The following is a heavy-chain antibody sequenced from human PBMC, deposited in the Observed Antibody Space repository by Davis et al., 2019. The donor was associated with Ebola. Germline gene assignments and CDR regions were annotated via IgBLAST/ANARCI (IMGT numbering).Heavy chain of an antibody. V-gene: IGHV3-11*01. CDR3: ARDRRIAVAGTFDY. D-gene: IGHD6-19*01. CDR1: GFTFSVYY. Sequence: PAASLTLSCAASGFTFSVYYMSWIRQAPGKGLEWVSYISSSGSTIYYADSSKGRFTISRDNAKNSLYLQMNSLRAEETAVYYCARDRRIAVAGTFDYRGQGTLVTVSS. J-gene: IGHJ4*02. CDR2: ISSSGSTI.